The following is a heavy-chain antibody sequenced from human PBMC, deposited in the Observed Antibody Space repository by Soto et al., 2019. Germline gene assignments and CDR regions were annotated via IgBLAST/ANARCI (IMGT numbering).Heavy chain of an antibody. CDR2: ISTYNGNT. V-gene: IGHV1-18*01. CDR3: ARDPGYSTTWHQAFDI. J-gene: IGHJ3*02. Sequence: GASVKVSCKASGYTFTSYGISWVRQAPGQGPEWMGRISTYNGNTNYVQKLQGRVTMTTDTSTNTAYMELRSLRYDDTAVYYCARDPGYSTTWHQAFDIWGQGTMVTVS. D-gene: IGHD6-13*01. CDR1: GYTFTSYG.